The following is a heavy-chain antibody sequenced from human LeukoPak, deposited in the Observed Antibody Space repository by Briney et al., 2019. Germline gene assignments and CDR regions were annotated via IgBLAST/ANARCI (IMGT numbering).Heavy chain of an antibody. D-gene: IGHD2-8*01. CDR1: GGTFSSYA. CDR3: AREGALGYCTNGVYGPYGMDV. CDR2: IIPILGIA. V-gene: IGHV1-69*04. J-gene: IGHJ6*02. Sequence: SVKVSCKASGGTFSSYAISWVRQAPGQGLEWMGRIIPILGIANYAQKFQGRVTITADKSTSTAYMELSSLRSEDTAVYYCAREGALGYCTNGVYGPYGMDVWGQGTTVTVSS.